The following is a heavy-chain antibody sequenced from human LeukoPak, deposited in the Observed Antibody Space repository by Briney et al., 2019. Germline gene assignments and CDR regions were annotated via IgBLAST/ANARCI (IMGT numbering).Heavy chain of an antibody. CDR3: ARSKHTAMYY. V-gene: IGHV3-48*01. CDR2: ISSSSSTI. CDR1: GFTVSSNY. J-gene: IGHJ4*02. Sequence: GGSLRLSCAASGFTVSSNYMSWVRQAPGKGLEWVSYISSSSSTIYYADSVKGRFTISGDNAKNSLYLQMNSLRAEDTAVYYCARSKHTAMYYWGQGTLVTVSS. D-gene: IGHD5-18*01.